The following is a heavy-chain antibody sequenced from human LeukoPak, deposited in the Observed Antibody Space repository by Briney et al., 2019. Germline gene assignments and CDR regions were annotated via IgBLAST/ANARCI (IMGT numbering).Heavy chain of an antibody. CDR1: GFTVSSNY. Sequence: SGGSLRLSCAASGFTVSSNYMSWVRQAPGKGLEWVSSISSSSSYIYYADSVKGRFTISRDNAKNSLYLQMNSLRAEDTAVYYCARDIAARLYYFDYWGQGTLVTVSS. J-gene: IGHJ4*02. CDR2: ISSSSSYI. CDR3: ARDIAARLYYFDY. V-gene: IGHV3-21*01. D-gene: IGHD6-6*01.